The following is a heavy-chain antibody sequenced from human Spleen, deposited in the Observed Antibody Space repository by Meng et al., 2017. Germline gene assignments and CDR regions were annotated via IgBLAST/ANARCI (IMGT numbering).Heavy chain of an antibody. Sequence: EVQLVESGGGLVRPGGSLRLSCAASGFTFSRYWMHWVRQVPGQGLVWVSRINPDGSSTSYADSVKGRFTISRDNAKNTLYLQMTSLRAEDTAVYYCSKDYTGSDDYWGQGTLVTVSS. CDR1: GFTFSRYW. CDR2: INPDGSST. D-gene: IGHD5-12*01. V-gene: IGHV3-74*01. J-gene: IGHJ4*02. CDR3: SKDYTGSDDY.